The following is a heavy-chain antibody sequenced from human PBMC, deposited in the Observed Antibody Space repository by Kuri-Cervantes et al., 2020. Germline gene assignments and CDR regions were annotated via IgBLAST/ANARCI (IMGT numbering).Heavy chain of an antibody. D-gene: IGHD4-11*01. V-gene: IGHV4-28*03. CDR2: LYHSGST. Sequence: SQTLSLTCGVSGYSISSDNWWGWIRQPPGKGLEWIGNLYHSGSTTYNPALKSRVTMSIDTSKSQLSLKLTSVTVVDTAVYYCARGGGDYSPYYYMDVWGKGTTVTVSS. CDR3: ARGGGDYSPYYYMDV. CDR1: GYSISSDNW. J-gene: IGHJ6*03.